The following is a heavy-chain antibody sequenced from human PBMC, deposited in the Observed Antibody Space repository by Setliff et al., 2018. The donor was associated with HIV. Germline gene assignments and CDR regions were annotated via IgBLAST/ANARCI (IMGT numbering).Heavy chain of an antibody. J-gene: IGHJ2*01. CDR2: IYSTGST. CDR3: TRDTGSILPGYRPHWYFDL. D-gene: IGHD3-9*01. V-gene: IGHV4-61*02. CDR1: GDSISSGNYY. Sequence: SETLSLTCTFSGDSISSGNYYWSWIRQPAGKGLEWIGRIYSTGSTNYNPSLKSRVTISSDTSKNLFSLKLTTVTAADAAVYYCTRDTGSILPGYRPHWYFDLWGRGTLVTVSS.